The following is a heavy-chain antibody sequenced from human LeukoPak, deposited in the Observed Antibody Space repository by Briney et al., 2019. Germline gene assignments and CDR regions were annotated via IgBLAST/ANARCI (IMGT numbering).Heavy chain of an antibody. CDR1: GSSLSELS. V-gene: IGHV1-24*01. CDR2: FDDIDSET. CDR3: AAGRPYSLLDY. J-gene: IGHJ4*02. D-gene: IGHD5-18*01. Sequence: ASVKVSCTVSGSSLSELSLYWVRQAPGKGLEWMGGFDDIDSETFYAQKFQGRVTMTEDSSTDTAYMELRSLTSDDTALYYCAAGRPYSLLDYWGQGPLVTVSS.